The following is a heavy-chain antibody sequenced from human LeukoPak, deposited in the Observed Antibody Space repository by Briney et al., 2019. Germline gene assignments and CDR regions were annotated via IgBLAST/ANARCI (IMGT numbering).Heavy chain of an antibody. Sequence: SGTLSLTCSVSGGSISSYYWSWIRQPLGKGLEWIGYIYTSGSPNYNPSLKSRVTMSVDMSRRQFSLMLSSVTAADTAVYYCARATQRYCSGNTCFPYWFDPWGQGTLVTVSS. CDR3: ARATQRYCSGNTCFPYWFDP. D-gene: IGHD2-15*01. CDR1: GGSISSYY. J-gene: IGHJ5*02. CDR2: IYTSGSP. V-gene: IGHV4-4*09.